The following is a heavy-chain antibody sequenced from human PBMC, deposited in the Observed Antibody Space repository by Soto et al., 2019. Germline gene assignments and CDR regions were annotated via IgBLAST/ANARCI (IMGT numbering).Heavy chain of an antibody. CDR2: IYYSGST. V-gene: IGHV4-39*01. J-gene: IGHJ4*02. CDR3: AGHAVASSGFTDY. Sequence: QLQLQESGPGLVKPSETLSLTCTVSGGSISSRSYYWGWIRKPPGKGLEGIGSIYYSGSTYYNPSLKSRDIRSVATSEYQCFYKPNSVNAADTAVSWCAGHAVASSGFTDYWGQGTLVTVSS. D-gene: IGHD6-19*01. CDR1: GGSISSRSYY.